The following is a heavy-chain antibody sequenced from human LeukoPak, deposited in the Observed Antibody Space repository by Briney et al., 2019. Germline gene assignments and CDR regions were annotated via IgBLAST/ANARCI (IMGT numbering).Heavy chain of an antibody. CDR3: TTGDYYDSRTDY. CDR1: GFTFSNAW. CDR2: IKSKTDGGTT. D-gene: IGHD3-22*01. V-gene: IGHV3-15*01. Sequence: GGSLRLSCAASGFTFSNAWMSWVRQAPGKGLEWVGRIKSKTDGGTTDYAAPVKGRFTISRDDSKNTLYLQMNSLKTEDTAVYYCTTGDYYDSRTDYWGQGTLVTVSS. J-gene: IGHJ4*02.